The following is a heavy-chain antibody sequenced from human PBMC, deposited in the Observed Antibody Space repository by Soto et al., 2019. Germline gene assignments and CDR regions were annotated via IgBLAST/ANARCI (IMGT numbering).Heavy chain of an antibody. CDR3: ARDLRDDILTGYYLGNWFDP. CDR1: GFTFSSYS. Sequence: EVQLVESGGGLVKPGGSLRLSCAASGFTFSSYSMNWVRQAPGKGLEWVSSISSSSSYIYYADSVKGRFTISRDNAKNSLYLQMNSLRAEDTAVYYCARDLRDDILTGYYLGNWFDPWGHGTLVTVSS. D-gene: IGHD3-9*01. V-gene: IGHV3-21*01. CDR2: ISSSSSYI. J-gene: IGHJ5*02.